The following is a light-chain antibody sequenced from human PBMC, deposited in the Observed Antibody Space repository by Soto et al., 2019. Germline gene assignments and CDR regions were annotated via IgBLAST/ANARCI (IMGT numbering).Light chain of an antibody. Sequence: EMVLTQSPATLSLSPGESATLSCRTSQGISRYLAWYQQKPGQAPRLLIYDASNRATAIPARFSGNGSRTDFTLTISSLEPEDFGVYYCQQRSYWRFGGGT. CDR3: QQRSYWR. J-gene: IGKJ4*01. CDR1: QGISRY. V-gene: IGKV3-11*01. CDR2: DAS.